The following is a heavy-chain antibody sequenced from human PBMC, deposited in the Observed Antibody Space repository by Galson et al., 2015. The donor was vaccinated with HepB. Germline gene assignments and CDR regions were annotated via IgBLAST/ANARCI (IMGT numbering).Heavy chain of an antibody. V-gene: IGHV1-18*04. CDR1: GYTFTRYG. CDR3: ARGLNYYDNSGLSDY. Sequence: SVKVSCKASGYTFTRYGISWVRQAPGQGLEWMGWISVYNDNTKYAQKFQGRVTMTTDTSTSTAYMEMRSLRYDDTAVYFCARGLNYYDNSGLSDYWGQGTLVTVSS. D-gene: IGHD3-22*01. CDR2: ISVYNDNT. J-gene: IGHJ4*02.